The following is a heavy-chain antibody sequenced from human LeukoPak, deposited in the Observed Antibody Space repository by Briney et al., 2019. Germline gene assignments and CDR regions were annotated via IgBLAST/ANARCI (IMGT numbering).Heavy chain of an antibody. CDR1: GGSISSYY. J-gene: IGHJ6*02. V-gene: IGHV4-34*01. CDR3: ARGYRDYQYYYYYYGMDV. CDR2: INHSGST. D-gene: IGHD4-17*01. Sequence: KSSETLSLTCTVSGGSISSYYWSWIRQPAGKGLEWIGEINHSGSTNYNPSLKSRVTISVDTSKNQFSLKLGSVTAADTAVYYCARGYRDYQYYYYYYGMDVWGQGTTVTVSS.